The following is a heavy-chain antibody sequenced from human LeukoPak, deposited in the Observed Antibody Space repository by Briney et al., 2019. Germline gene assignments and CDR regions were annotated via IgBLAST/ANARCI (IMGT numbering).Heavy chain of an antibody. D-gene: IGHD6-13*01. Sequence: SETLSLTCSVSGGSISSHFWTWIRQPPGKGLEWIGYVYYSGNTNYSPSLRSRVTISIDTSKNQFSLKLSSVTAADTAVYYCAREKSFLIAAAGYDAFDIWGQGTMVTVSS. CDR2: VYYSGNT. V-gene: IGHV4-59*11. CDR1: GGSISSHF. CDR3: AREKSFLIAAAGYDAFDI. J-gene: IGHJ3*02.